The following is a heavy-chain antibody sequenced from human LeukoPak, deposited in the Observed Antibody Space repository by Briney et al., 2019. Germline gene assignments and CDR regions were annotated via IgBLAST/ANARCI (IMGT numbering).Heavy chain of an antibody. D-gene: IGHD3-16*02. J-gene: IGHJ3*02. CDR2: ISGSGGST. Sequence: PGGSLRLSCAASGFTFSSYAMSWVRQAPGKGLEWVSAISGSGGSTYYADSVKGRFTISRDNSKNTLYLQMNSLRAEDTAVYCCAKSLGDYIWGSYRDAFDIWGQGTMVTVSS. CDR1: GFTFSSYA. CDR3: AKSLGDYIWGSYRDAFDI. V-gene: IGHV3-23*01.